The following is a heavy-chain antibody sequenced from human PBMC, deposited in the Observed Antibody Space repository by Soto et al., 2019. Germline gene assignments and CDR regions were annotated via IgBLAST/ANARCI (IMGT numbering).Heavy chain of an antibody. D-gene: IGHD3-22*01. V-gene: IGHV1-18*01. CDR2: ISAYNGNT. CDR3: ARESYLPYYYDSSGSYPRDDAFDI. J-gene: IGHJ3*02. Sequence: QVQLVQSGAEVKKPGASVKVSCKASGYTFTSYGISWVRQAPGQGLEWMGWISAYNGNTNYAQKLQGRVTMTTDTSTGTAYMELRSLRSGDTPVYYCARESYLPYYYDSSGSYPRDDAFDIWGQGTMVTVSS. CDR1: GYTFTSYG.